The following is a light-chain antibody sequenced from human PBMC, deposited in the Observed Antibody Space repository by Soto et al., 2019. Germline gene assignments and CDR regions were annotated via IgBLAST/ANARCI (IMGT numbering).Light chain of an antibody. CDR2: SNN. V-gene: IGLV1-44*01. CDR3: AAWDDRLNGPV. Sequence: QSVLTQPPSASGTPGQRGTISCSGSSSNIGSNTVNWYQQLPGTAPKLLIYSNNQRPSGVPDRFSGSKSGTSASLAISGLQSEDEADYYCAAWDDRLNGPVFGGGTQLTVL. CDR1: SSNIGSNT. J-gene: IGLJ2*01.